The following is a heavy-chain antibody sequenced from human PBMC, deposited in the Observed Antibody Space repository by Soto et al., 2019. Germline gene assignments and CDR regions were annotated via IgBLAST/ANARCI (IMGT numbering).Heavy chain of an antibody. D-gene: IGHD6-13*01. CDR3: ARDLSEGSSSWPYYYYGMDV. J-gene: IGHJ6*02. CDR1: GYTFTSYY. CDR2: INPSGGST. Sequence: GASVKVSCKASGYTFTSYYMHWVRQAPGQGLEWMGIINPSGGSTSYAQKFQGRVTMTRDTSTSTVYMELNSLRAEDTAVYYCARDLSEGSSSWPYYYYGMDVWGQGTTVTVSS. V-gene: IGHV1-46*01.